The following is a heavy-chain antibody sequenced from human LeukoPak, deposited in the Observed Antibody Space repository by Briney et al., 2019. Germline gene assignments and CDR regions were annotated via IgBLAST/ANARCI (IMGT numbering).Heavy chain of an antibody. CDR3: VTREDGDGIDY. V-gene: IGHV4-31*11. J-gene: IGHJ4*02. Sequence: SETLSLTCAVYGGSFSGYYWSWIRQHPGKGLEWIGYIYYSGSTYYNPSLKSRVTISVDTSKNQFSLKLSSVTAADTAVYYCVTREDGDGIDYWGQGTLVTVSS. D-gene: IGHD4-17*01. CDR2: IYYSGST. CDR1: GGSFSGYY.